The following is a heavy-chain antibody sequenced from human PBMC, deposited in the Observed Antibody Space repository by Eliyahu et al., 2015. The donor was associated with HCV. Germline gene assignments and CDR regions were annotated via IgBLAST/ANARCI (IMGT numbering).Heavy chain of an antibody. CDR1: GFSLTTRGVG. Sequence: QITLKESGPTLVKPTQTLTLTCTFSGFSLTTRGVGVGWIRQPPGKALEWLAALFLQYYYPQSPSLKNRLTITRDTSKNQVVLTMTNMEPVDTATYYCAHRQESCTNVCLRWFDPWGQGTLVTVSS. CDR3: AHRQESCTNVCLRWFDP. J-gene: IGHJ5*02. V-gene: IGHV2-5*01. D-gene: IGHD2-8*01. CDR2: LFLQYYY.